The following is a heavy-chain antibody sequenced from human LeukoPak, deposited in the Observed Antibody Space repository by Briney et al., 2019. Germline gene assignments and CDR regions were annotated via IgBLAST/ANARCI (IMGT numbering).Heavy chain of an antibody. V-gene: IGHV1-18*01. D-gene: IGHD6-19*01. CDR3: ARPKIAVAAPRDAFDI. CDR2: ISAYNGNT. J-gene: IGHJ3*02. Sequence: ASVKVSCKASGYTFTSYGISWVRQAPGQGLEWMGWISAYNGNTNYAQKLQGRVTMTTDTSTSTAYMELRSLRSDDTAVYYCARPKIAVAAPRDAFDIWGQGTVVTVSS. CDR1: GYTFTSYG.